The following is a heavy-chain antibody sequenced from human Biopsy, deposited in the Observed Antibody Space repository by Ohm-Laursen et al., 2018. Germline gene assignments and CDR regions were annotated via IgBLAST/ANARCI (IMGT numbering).Heavy chain of an antibody. CDR3: AADINVWNVNY. V-gene: IGHV1-18*01. CDR1: GYIFTTSG. D-gene: IGHD1-1*01. Sequence: ASVKVSCKASGYIFTTSGISWVRQAPGQGLEWLGGFAPENGRIVYSQKFQGRVTMTEDTSTSTAYMELRSLRSEDTAVYYCAADINVWNVNYWGQGTQVTVSS. CDR2: FAPENGRI. J-gene: IGHJ4*02.